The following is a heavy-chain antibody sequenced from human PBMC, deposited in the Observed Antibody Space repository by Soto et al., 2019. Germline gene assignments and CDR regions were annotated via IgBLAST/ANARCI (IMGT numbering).Heavy chain of an antibody. D-gene: IGHD3-22*01. CDR3: ARGAPRTYYYDSSGSQLHYYYGMDV. CDR2: INPNSGGT. J-gene: IGHJ6*02. Sequence: GASVKVSCKASGYTFTGYYMHWVRQAPGQGLEWMGWINPNSGGTNYAQKFQGWVTMTRDTSISTAYMELSRLRSDDTAVYYCARGAPRTYYYDSSGSQLHYYYGMDVWGQGTTVTVSS. V-gene: IGHV1-2*04. CDR1: GYTFTGYY.